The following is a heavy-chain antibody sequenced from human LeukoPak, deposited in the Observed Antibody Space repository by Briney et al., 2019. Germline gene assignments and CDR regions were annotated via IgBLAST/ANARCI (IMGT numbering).Heavy chain of an antibody. J-gene: IGHJ4*02. CDR2: ISSSSSYI. Sequence: GGSLRLSCAASGFTFSDYYMSWIRQAPGKGLEWVSYISSSSSYIYYADSVKGRFTISRDNAKNSLYLQLNSLGAEDTAVYYCARTWNSGGWYVTFDYWGQGTLVTVSS. V-gene: IGHV3-11*06. CDR3: ARTWNSGGWYVTFDY. CDR1: GFTFSDYY. D-gene: IGHD6-19*01.